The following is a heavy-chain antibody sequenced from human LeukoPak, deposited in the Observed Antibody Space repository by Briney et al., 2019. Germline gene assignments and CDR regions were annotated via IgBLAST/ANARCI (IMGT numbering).Heavy chain of an antibody. Sequence: SETLSLTCTVSGASISTSRSYGAWVRQPPGKELEWIASVSYTGDAYYNPSLKSRVTISVETSKNQFSLKVRSVTASDTAVYFCARVRGRDGYFDYWGQGALVTVSS. CDR1: GASISTSRSY. CDR3: ARVRGRDGYFDY. V-gene: IGHV4-39*07. J-gene: IGHJ4*02. CDR2: VSYTGDA. D-gene: IGHD2-8*01.